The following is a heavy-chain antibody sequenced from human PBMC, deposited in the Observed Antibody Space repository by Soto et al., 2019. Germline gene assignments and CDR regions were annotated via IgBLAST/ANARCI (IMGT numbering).Heavy chain of an antibody. V-gene: IGHV2-5*02. Sequence: QITLKESGPTLVKPTQTLTLTCTFSAFSLSTGGVGVGWIRQPPGKALEWLALIYWDDDKRYSPSLRSRLTNTNDTSKNQVVLTMTNMDPVDTATYYCIQSRCGGDCLQSYASYYYYGMDVWGQGTTVTVSS. CDR1: AFSLSTGGVG. D-gene: IGHD2-21*02. J-gene: IGHJ6*02. CDR3: IQSRCGGDCLQSYASYYYYGMDV. CDR2: IYWDDDK.